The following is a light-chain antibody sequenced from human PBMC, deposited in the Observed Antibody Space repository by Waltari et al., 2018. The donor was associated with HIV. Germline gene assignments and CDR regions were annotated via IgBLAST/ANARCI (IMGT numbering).Light chain of an antibody. CDR3: SSYTTSSTLGM. J-gene: IGLJ3*02. V-gene: IGLV2-14*01. Sequence: QSALTQPASVSGSPGQLITISCTGTSSDVGGFNYVSWYQHHPGKAPKLMIYGFSNRPSGVSNRFSGSKSGNTASLTISGLQAEDEADYYCSSYTTSSTLGMFGGGTKLTVL. CDR1: SSDVGGFNY. CDR2: GFS.